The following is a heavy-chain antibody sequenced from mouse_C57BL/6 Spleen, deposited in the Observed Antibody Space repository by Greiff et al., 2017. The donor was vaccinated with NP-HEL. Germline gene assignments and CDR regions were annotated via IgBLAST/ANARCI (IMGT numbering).Heavy chain of an antibody. J-gene: IGHJ4*01. CDR2: IHPNSGST. D-gene: IGHD2-3*01. CDR3: ARTSFYDYDAMDY. CDR1: GYTFTSYW. Sequence: VQLQQPGAELVKPGASVKLSCKASGYTFTSYWMHWVKQRPGHGLEWIGMIHPNSGSTNYNEKFKSKATLTVDKSSSTAYMQLSSLTSEDCAVYYCARTSFYDYDAMDYWGQGTSVTVAS. V-gene: IGHV1-64*01.